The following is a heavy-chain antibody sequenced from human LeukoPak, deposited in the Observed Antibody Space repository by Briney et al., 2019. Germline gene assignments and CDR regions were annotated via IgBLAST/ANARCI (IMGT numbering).Heavy chain of an antibody. Sequence: PGGSLRLSCVASEFTFSNTWMNWVRQAPGKGLEWVGRIKSKTDGGTTDYAAPVKGRFTILRDDSKNTLYLQMNSLKTEDTAVYFCTTVTVCTGSSCPGAFDYWGLGTLVTVSS. CDR3: TTVTVCTGSSCPGAFDY. CDR1: EFTFSNTW. CDR2: IKSKTDGGTT. D-gene: IGHD2-15*01. J-gene: IGHJ4*02. V-gene: IGHV3-15*01.